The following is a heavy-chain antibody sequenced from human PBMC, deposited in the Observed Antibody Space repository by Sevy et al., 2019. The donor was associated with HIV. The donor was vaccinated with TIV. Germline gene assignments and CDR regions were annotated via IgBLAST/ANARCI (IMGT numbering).Heavy chain of an antibody. V-gene: IGHV3-13*01. J-gene: IGHJ3*02. CDR2: MGTAGDT. CDR1: GFTFSSYD. Sequence: GGSLRLSCAASGFTFSSYDMHWVRQATGKGLEWVSAMGTAGDTYYPGSVKGRFTVSRENARNSLYLQMNSLRAGDTAVYYCARNTGGAFDIWGQGTMVTVSS. CDR3: ARNTGGAFDI. D-gene: IGHD3-16*01.